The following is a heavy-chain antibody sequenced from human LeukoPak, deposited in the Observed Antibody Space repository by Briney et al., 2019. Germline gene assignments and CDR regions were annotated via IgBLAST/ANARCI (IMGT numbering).Heavy chain of an antibody. V-gene: IGHV4-4*02. CDR3: ARGGSYSSSWYRNGGPYNWFDP. D-gene: IGHD6-13*01. Sequence: PSETLSLTCAVSGGSISSSNWWSWVRQPPGKGLEWIGEIYHSGSTNYNPSLKSRVTISVDKSKNQFSLKLSSVTAADTAVYYCARGGSYSSSWYRNGGPYNWFDPWGQGTLVTVSS. CDR1: GGSISSSNW. J-gene: IGHJ5*02. CDR2: IYHSGST.